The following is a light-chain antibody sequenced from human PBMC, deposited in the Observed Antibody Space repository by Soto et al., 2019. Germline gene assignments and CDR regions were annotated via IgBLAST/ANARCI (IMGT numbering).Light chain of an antibody. J-gene: IGKJ4*01. Sequence: EIVLAQSPATLSLSPVERATLSCRASQSVNSNLAWYQQKPGQAPSLLIFDASYRATDIPARFSGSGSGTDFTLTISSLEPEDFAVYYCQQSSNWPLTFGGGTKVDI. V-gene: IGKV3-11*01. CDR2: DAS. CDR1: QSVNSN. CDR3: QQSSNWPLT.